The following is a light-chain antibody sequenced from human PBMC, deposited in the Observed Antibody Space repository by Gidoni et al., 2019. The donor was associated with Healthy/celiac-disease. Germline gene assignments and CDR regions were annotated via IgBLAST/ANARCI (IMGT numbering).Light chain of an antibody. CDR2: GAS. J-gene: IGKJ1*01. Sequence: DIVLTQSPGTLSLSPGERATLSCRASPSVSSSYLAWYQQKPGQAPRLLSSGASSSATGIPDRFSGSGSGTDFTLTISRLEPEDFAVYYCQQYGSSLRTFXQXTKVEIK. CDR1: PSVSSSY. V-gene: IGKV3-20*01. CDR3: QQYGSSLRT.